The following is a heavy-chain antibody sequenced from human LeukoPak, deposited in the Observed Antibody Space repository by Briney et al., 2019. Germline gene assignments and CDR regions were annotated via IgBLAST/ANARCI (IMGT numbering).Heavy chain of an antibody. Sequence: GGSLRLSCAASGFSFRNYAMSWVRQAPGKGLDWVSGISGSGTYTYYADSVKGRFTISRDNANNSLYLQMSSLRDEDTAVYYCAREVGSIDYWGQGSLVTVSS. D-gene: IGHD1-26*01. CDR3: AREVGSIDY. V-gene: IGHV3-21*01. J-gene: IGHJ4*02. CDR2: ISGSGTYT. CDR1: GFSFRNYA.